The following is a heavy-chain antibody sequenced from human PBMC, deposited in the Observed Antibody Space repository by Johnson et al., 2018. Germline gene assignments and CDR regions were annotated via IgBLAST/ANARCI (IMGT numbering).Heavy chain of an antibody. CDR2: INEDETKK. CDR3: VLGKGGGAFDI. Sequence: VQLVQSGGDLVQPGGSLRLSCAASGFTFSRSWMSWVRQAPGKGLYWVANINEDETKKYYVDSVQGRFTISRDNAHRSLFLQMNSLRAEDTAVYYCVLGKGGGAFDIWGKGTMVTVSS. D-gene: IGHD1-14*01. V-gene: IGHV3-7*01. J-gene: IGHJ3*02. CDR1: GFTFSRSW.